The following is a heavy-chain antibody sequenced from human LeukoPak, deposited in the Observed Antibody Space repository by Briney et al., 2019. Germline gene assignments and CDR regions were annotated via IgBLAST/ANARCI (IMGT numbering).Heavy chain of an antibody. Sequence: SETLSLTCTVSGGSISSYYGSWIRQPPGKGLEWIGYIYYSGSTNYNPSLKSRVTISIDTSKNQFSLKLNSVTAADTAVYYCAKHSNWNAGVYWFDPWGQGTLVTVSS. J-gene: IGHJ5*02. CDR3: AKHSNWNAGVYWFDP. D-gene: IGHD1-20*01. CDR1: GGSISSYY. CDR2: IYYSGST. V-gene: IGHV4-59*08.